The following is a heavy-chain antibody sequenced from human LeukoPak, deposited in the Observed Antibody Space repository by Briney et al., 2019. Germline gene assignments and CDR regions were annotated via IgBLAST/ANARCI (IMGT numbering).Heavy chain of an antibody. CDR1: GGSISSSSYY. D-gene: IGHD5-18*01. CDR3: ARLTPDTAMVTYSYYYYMDV. Sequence: SETLSLTCTVSGGSISSSSYYWGWIRQPPGKGLEWIGSIYYSGSTYYNPSLKSRVTISVDTSKNQFSLKLSSVTAADTAVYYCARLTPDTAMVTYSYYYYMDVWGKGTTVTVSS. V-gene: IGHV4-39*07. CDR2: IYYSGST. J-gene: IGHJ6*03.